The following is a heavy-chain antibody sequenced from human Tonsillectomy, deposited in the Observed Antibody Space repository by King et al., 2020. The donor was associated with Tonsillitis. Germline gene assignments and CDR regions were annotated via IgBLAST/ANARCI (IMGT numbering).Heavy chain of an antibody. Sequence: QLVQSGGGLVQPGGSLRLSCAPSGFTVSSYYMSWVRQAPGRGLEGVSIIYNGDTTYYADSVKGRFTISRHNSKNTVYLQMNSLRAEDTAVYYCASGDRLVAFDMWGQGTMVTVSS. CDR2: IYNGDTT. D-gene: IGHD3-16*01. V-gene: IGHV3-53*04. J-gene: IGHJ3*02. CDR1: GFTVSSYY. CDR3: ASGDRLVAFDM.